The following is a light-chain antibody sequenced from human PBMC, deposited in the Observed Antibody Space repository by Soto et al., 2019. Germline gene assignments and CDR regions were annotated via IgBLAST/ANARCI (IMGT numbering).Light chain of an antibody. Sequence: EIVLTQSPATLSLSPGERATLSCRASQSVISYLAWYQQKPGQAPRLLIYDASNRATGIPARFSGSGSGTDFTLTISSLEPEDFAVYYCQQRSNWPPTWTFGQGTKVDIK. CDR1: QSVISY. CDR2: DAS. V-gene: IGKV3-11*01. CDR3: QQRSNWPPTWT. J-gene: IGKJ1*01.